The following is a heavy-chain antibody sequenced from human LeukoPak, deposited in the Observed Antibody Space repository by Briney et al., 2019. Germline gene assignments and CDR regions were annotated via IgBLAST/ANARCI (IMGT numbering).Heavy chain of an antibody. CDR2: IYISGST. J-gene: IGHJ4*02. D-gene: IGHD5-18*01. CDR3: ARGGQHLWPAYFDY. V-gene: IGHV4-4*07. Sequence: PSETLSLTCTVSGGSISTHYWSWIRQSAGKGLEWIGRIYISGSTDYNLSLKSRVTMSVDTSKNQFSLKLSPVTAADTAVYYCARGGQHLWPAYFDYWGQGTLVTVSS. CDR1: GGSISTHY.